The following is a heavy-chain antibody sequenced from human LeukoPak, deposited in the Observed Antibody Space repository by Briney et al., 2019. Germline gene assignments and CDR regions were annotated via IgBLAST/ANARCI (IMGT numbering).Heavy chain of an antibody. CDR2: IIPIFGTA. D-gene: IGHD3-10*01. V-gene: IGHV1-69*05. J-gene: IGHJ3*02. CDR3: ARDFGKYYLHKGCSFDI. Sequence: ASVKVSCKASGGTFSSYAISWVRQAPGQGLEWMGRIIPIFGTANYAQKFQGRVTITTDESTSTAYMELSSLRSEDTAVYYCARDFGKYYLHKGCSFDIWGQGTMVTVSS. CDR1: GGTFSSYA.